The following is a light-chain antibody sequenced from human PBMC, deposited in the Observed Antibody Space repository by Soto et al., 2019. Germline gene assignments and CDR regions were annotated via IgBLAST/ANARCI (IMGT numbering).Light chain of an antibody. CDR3: QQYYSYPFT. J-gene: IGKJ4*01. CDR1: QGISSY. V-gene: IGKV1-8*01. Sequence: AIRMTQSPSSLSASTGDRVTITCRASQGISSYLAWYQQKPGKAPKLLIYAASTLQSGVPSRFSGSGSGTDFTLTINCLQSEDFATYYCQQYYSYPFTFGGGTKVEIK. CDR2: AAS.